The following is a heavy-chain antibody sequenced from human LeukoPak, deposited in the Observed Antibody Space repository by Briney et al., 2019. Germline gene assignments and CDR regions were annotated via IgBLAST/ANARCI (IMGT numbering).Heavy chain of an antibody. J-gene: IGHJ5*02. CDR2: IYSGGST. Sequence: GGSLRLSCAASGFTVSSNYMSWVRQAPGKGLEWVSVIYSGGSTYYADSVKGRFTISRDNSKNTLYLQMNSLRAEDTAVYYCARDGPSVYCSGGSCYTPFDPWGQGTLVTVSS. CDR3: ARDGPSVYCSGGSCYTPFDP. D-gene: IGHD2-15*01. V-gene: IGHV3-66*01. CDR1: GFTVSSNY.